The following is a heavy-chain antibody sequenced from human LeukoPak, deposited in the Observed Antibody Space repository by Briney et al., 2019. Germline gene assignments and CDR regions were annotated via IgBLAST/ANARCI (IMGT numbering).Heavy chain of an antibody. CDR2: IYSGGSI. CDR1: GFTVSSNY. Sequence: GGSLRLSRVASGFTVSSNYMSWVRQAPGKGLEWVSFIYSGGSIYYADSVKGRFTISRDNSKNTLYLQMNSLRAEDTAVYYCTTFRLQRNRLTDVRSRPTIFGVVIIPGKIYWGQGTLVTVSS. V-gene: IGHV3-66*01. CDR3: TTFRLQRNRLTDVRSRPTIFGVVIIPGKIY. D-gene: IGHD3-3*01. J-gene: IGHJ4*02.